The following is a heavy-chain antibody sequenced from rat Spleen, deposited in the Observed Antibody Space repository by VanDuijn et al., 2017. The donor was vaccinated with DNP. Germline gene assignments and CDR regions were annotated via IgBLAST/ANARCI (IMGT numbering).Heavy chain of an antibody. CDR1: GFTFSTYW. D-gene: IGHD5-1*01. J-gene: IGHJ1*01. CDR3: ARGAGSPYWSFDF. CDR2: ISGVGGNT. V-gene: IGHV5S13*01. Sequence: EVQLVEPGGGLVQPGRSLKLSCAASGFTFSTYWMFWIRQAPGKGLEWVAAISGVGGNTYYRDSVKGRFTISRYNAKNTLYLQMNSLRSEDTATYYCARGAGSPYWSFDFWGPGTVVTVSS.